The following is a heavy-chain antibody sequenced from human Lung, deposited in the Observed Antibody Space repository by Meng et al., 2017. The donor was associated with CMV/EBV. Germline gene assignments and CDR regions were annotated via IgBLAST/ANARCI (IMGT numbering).Heavy chain of an antibody. Sequence: GGSXRLXCAASGFXFSAYRMNWLRQAPGKGLEWVSSISSSGNYIYYTASVKGRFTISRDNAMNSLYLQMSSLRAEDTAIDYCAGVATVDRAGRQRAPPQNWFDLWXLGTXVTVSS. V-gene: IGHV3-21*01. J-gene: IGHJ5*02. CDR2: ISSSGNYI. CDR3: AGVATVDRAGRQRAPPQNWFDL. CDR1: GFXFSAYR. D-gene: IGHD5-18*01.